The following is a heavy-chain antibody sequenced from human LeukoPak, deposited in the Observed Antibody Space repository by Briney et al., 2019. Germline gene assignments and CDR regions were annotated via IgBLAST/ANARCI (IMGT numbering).Heavy chain of an antibody. Sequence: KSSETLSLSCTVSGGSVSSYYWSWIRQPAGKGLEWIGRIYTSGSTNYNPSLKSRVTMSVDTSKNQFSLKLSSVTAADTAVYYCAREYNEYPENWFDPWGQGTLVTVSS. J-gene: IGHJ5*02. CDR3: AREYNEYPENWFDP. V-gene: IGHV4-4*07. D-gene: IGHD1-1*01. CDR2: IYTSGST. CDR1: GGSVSSYY.